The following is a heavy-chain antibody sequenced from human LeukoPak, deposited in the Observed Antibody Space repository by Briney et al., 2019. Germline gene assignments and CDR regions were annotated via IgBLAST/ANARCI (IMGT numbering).Heavy chain of an antibody. J-gene: IGHJ4*02. Sequence: PSETLSLTCAVYGGSFSGYYWSWIRQPPGKGLEWIGEINHSGSPNYNPSLKSRVTISVDTSKNQFSLKLSSVTAADTAVYYCARGVGGSGSYFHDWGQGTLVTVSS. D-gene: IGHD3-10*01. V-gene: IGHV4-34*01. CDR3: ARGVGGSGSYFHD. CDR2: INHSGSP. CDR1: GGSFSGYY.